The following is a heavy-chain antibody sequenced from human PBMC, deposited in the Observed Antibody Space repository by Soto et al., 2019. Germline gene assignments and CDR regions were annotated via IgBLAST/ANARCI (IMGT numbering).Heavy chain of an antibody. D-gene: IGHD6-13*01. CDR3: AIGPRNSWTCDF. J-gene: IGHJ4*02. V-gene: IGHV1-69*01. CDR2: IIPLTETP. CDR1: GGTFSNYA. Sequence: QVQVVQSGAEVKKPGSSVKVSCKASGGTFSNYAISWVRQAPGHGLEWVGGIIPLTETPVYAQTVQGRLTITADEITSAAYMELSSLRSDDTAVHYCAIGPRNSWTCDFWGQGTLVTVSS.